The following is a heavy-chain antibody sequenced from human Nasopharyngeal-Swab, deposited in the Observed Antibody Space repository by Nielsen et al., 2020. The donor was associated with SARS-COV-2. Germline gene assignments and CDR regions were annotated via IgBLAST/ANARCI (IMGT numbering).Heavy chain of an antibody. Sequence: GESLKISCEASGFDFGSHAMSWVRQAPGKGLESVSSISGSGDITYYADSVRGRFTIYRDNSKKTLDLQMTSLRVEDTAVYYCAKGAYFMLITDVRGQGTTVTVS. CDR1: GFDFGSHA. CDR3: AKGAYFMLITDV. V-gene: IGHV3-23*01. D-gene: IGHD2-8*01. J-gene: IGHJ6*02. CDR2: ISGSGDIT.